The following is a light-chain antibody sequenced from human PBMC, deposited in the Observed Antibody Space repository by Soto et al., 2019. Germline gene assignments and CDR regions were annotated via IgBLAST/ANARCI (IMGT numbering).Light chain of an antibody. CDR3: SSYAGSNNWV. V-gene: IGLV2-8*01. CDR2: EVS. Sequence: QSALTQPPSASGSPGQSVTISCTGTSSDVGDYNYVSWYQQYPGKAPKLMIYEVSKRPSGVPDRFSGSKSGNTASLTVSGLQAEDEADYYCSSYAGSNNWVFGGGTKPPS. J-gene: IGLJ3*02. CDR1: SSDVGDYNY.